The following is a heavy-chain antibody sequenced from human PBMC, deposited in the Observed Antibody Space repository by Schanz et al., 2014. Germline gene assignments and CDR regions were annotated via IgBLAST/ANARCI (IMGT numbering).Heavy chain of an antibody. J-gene: IGHJ4*02. CDR3: VRAPHYGSGRHLDY. CDR2: INPTGGST. Sequence: QVQLVQSGAEVKKPGSSVNVSCEASGGTFGRYTISWLRQAPGQGLEWMGIINPTGGSTTYAEKFLGRVTMTSDTSTSTVYMELSRLRFEDMAVYYCVRAPHYGSGRHLDYWGQGTLVTVSS. D-gene: IGHD3-10*01. CDR1: GGTFGRYT. V-gene: IGHV1-46*03.